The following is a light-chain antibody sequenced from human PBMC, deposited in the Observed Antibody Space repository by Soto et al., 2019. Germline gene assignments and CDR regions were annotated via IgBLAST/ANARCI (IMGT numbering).Light chain of an antibody. V-gene: IGKV1-5*01. CDR3: QQYNSFTWT. J-gene: IGKJ1*01. CDR1: QSISSW. Sequence: DIQMTQSPSTLSASVGDRVTITCRASQSISSWLAWYQQKPGKAPKLLIYDASSLESGVPSRFCGSGSGTEFTLTISSLQPDDFATYYCQQYNSFTWTFGQGTKVEIK. CDR2: DAS.